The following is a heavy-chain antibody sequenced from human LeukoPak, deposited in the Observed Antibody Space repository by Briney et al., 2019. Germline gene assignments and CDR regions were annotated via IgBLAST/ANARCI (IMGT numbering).Heavy chain of an antibody. J-gene: IGHJ4*02. CDR2: ISPTSSNI. D-gene: IGHD4-11*01. CDR3: AKVIYSNYGYFDY. Sequence: GGSLRLSCAASGFTFRDYSMNWVRQAPGKGPECVPHISPTSSNIFYVDSVKGRFTISRDNAKNSLYLQMNSLRAEDTAVYYCAKVIYSNYGYFDYWGQGTLVTVSS. V-gene: IGHV3-48*04. CDR1: GFTFRDYS.